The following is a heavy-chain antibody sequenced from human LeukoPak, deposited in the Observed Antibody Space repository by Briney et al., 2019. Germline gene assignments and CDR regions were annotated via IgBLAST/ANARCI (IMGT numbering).Heavy chain of an antibody. CDR2: IYTSGST. D-gene: IGHD3-3*01. J-gene: IGHJ3*02. V-gene: IGHV4-61*02. CDR3: ARAFRGIFGVFEAFDI. Sequence: SETLSLTCTVSGGSISSGSYYCSWIRQPAGKGLEWIGRIYTSGSTNYNPSLKSRVTISVDTSKNQFSLKLSSVTAADTAVYYCARAFRGIFGVFEAFDIWGQGTMVTVSS. CDR1: GGSISSGSYY.